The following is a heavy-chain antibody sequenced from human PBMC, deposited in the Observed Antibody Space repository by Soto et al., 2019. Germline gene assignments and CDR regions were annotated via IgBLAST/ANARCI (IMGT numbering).Heavy chain of an antibody. D-gene: IGHD6-13*01. Sequence: GESLKISCKGSGYSFTTYWIGWVRQMPGKGLEGMVIIYPGDSDTRYSPSFQGQVTISGDKSINTTYLQWSSLKASDTAIYYCARQAAAGKYYYAMDVWGQGTKVTVSS. CDR1: GYSFTTYW. CDR3: ARQAAAGKYYYAMDV. J-gene: IGHJ6*02. CDR2: IYPGDSDT. V-gene: IGHV5-51*01.